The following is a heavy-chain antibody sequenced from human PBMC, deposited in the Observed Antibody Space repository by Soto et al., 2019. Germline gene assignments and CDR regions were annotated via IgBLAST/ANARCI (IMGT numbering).Heavy chain of an antibody. J-gene: IGHJ4*02. V-gene: IGHV3-15*01. CDR3: TTDRFYSPVDS. D-gene: IGHD4-4*01. Sequence: EVQLVESGGGLVKPGGSLRLSCSASGFTFSNAWMSWVRQAPGKGLEWVGRIKSKTAGVTTDYAAPVKGRFVISRDDSKNTLYLQMNSLKTEETALYYCTTDRFYSPVDSWGQGTLVTVSS. CDR1: GFTFSNAW. CDR2: IKSKTAGVTT.